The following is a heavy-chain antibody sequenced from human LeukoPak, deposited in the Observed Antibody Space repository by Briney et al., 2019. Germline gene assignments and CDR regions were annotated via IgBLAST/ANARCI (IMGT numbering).Heavy chain of an antibody. D-gene: IGHD1-1*01. J-gene: IGHJ4*02. CDR2: ISSSSSYT. CDR1: GFTFSDYY. Sequence: GGSLRLSCAASGFTFSDYYMSWIRQAPGKGLEWVSYISSSSSYTKYADSVKGRFTISRDNAKNSLYLQVDSLRAEDTAVYYCARGTGTTAYFDYWGQGTLVTVSS. CDR3: ARGTGTTAYFDY. V-gene: IGHV3-11*06.